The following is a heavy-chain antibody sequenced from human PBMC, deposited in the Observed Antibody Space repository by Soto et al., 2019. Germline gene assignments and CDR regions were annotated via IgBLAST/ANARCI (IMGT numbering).Heavy chain of an antibody. V-gene: IGHV1-18*01. CDR1: GGTFSSYG. D-gene: IGHD3-3*01. J-gene: IGHJ6*02. CDR3: ARDVTIFGVVIISYGSYYYGMDV. Sequence: GASVKVSCKASGGTFSSYGISWVRQAPGQGLEWMGWISAYNGNTNYAQKLQGRVTMTTDTSTSTAYMELRSLRSDDTAVYYCARDVTIFGVVIISYGSYYYGMDVWGQGTTVTVSS. CDR2: ISAYNGNT.